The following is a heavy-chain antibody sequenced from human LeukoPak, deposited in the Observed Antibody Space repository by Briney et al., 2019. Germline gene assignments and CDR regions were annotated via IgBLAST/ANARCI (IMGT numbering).Heavy chain of an antibody. CDR3: ARDRGQFGSFDY. CDR1: GFTFSSYA. Sequence: GGSLRLSCAASGFTFSSYAMSWVRQAPGKGLEWVSAISGSGGSTYYADSVKGRFTISRDNSKNTLYLQMNSLRAEDSAVYFCARDRGQFGSFDYWGQGTLVSVSS. CDR2: ISGSGGST. J-gene: IGHJ4*02. V-gene: IGHV3-23*01. D-gene: IGHD3-16*01.